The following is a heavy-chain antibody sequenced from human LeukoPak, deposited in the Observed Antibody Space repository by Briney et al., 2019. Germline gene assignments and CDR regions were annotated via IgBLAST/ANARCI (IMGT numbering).Heavy chain of an antibody. Sequence: GGSLRLSCAASGFTFSSYPMSWVRQAPGKGLEWVSSITGSGSNAYHADSVKGRFTISRDNSKNTLYLQMNSLRAEDTAVYYCAKDRYYDSSGHYYVEWGQGTLVTVSP. J-gene: IGHJ4*02. CDR2: ITGSGSNA. D-gene: IGHD3-22*01. CDR3: AKDRYYDSSGHYYVE. CDR1: GFTFSSYP. V-gene: IGHV3-23*01.